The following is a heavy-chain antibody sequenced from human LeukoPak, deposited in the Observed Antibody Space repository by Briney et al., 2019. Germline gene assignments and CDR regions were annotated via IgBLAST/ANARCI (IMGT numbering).Heavy chain of an antibody. CDR2: IWYDGSNK. Sequence: GGSLRLSCVASGFTFSSYGMHWVRQAPGKGLEWVAVIWYDGSNKYYADSVKGRFTISRDNSKNTLYLQMNSLRAEDTAVYYCASFQNAFDIWGQGTMVTVSS. CDR3: ASFQNAFDI. J-gene: IGHJ3*02. D-gene: IGHD2/OR15-2a*01. CDR1: GFTFSSYG. V-gene: IGHV3-33*01.